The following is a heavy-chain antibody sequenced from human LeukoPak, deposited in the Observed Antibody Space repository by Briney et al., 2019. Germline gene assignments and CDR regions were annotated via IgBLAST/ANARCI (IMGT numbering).Heavy chain of an antibody. CDR3: ASLVGQYYYYGMDV. J-gene: IGHJ6*02. CDR2: INHSGST. D-gene: IGHD3-16*01. V-gene: IGHV4-34*01. CDR1: GGSFSGYY. Sequence: SETLSLTCAVYGGSFSGYYWSLIRQPPGKGLEWIGEINHSGSTNYNPSLKSRVTISVDTSKNQFSLKLSSVTAADTAVYYCASLVGQYYYYGMDVWGQGTTVTVSS.